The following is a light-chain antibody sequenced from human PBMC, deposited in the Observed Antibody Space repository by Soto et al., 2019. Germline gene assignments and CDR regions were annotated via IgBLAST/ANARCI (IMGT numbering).Light chain of an antibody. Sequence: EIVLTQSPGTLSLCPGERATLSCRASQSIANTYLAWYQQKPGQAPRLLIYGASSRATGIPDRFSGSGSGTDFTLTISRLEPEDFAVYYCQQYDTSPPYTFGQGTKLEI. V-gene: IGKV3-20*01. CDR3: QQYDTSPPYT. CDR2: GAS. J-gene: IGKJ2*01. CDR1: QSIANTY.